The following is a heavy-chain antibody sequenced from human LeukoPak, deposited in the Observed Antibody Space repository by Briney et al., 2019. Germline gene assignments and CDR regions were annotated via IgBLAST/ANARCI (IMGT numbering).Heavy chain of an antibody. D-gene: IGHD3-3*01. Sequence: GASVRVSCKASVYTSSIYNIHWGRQAPDQGLGWMGIINPSGGSTSYAQKFQGRVTMTRDTSTSTVYMELSSLRSEDTAVYYCARVFGDQSSWGQGTLVTVSS. CDR2: INPSGGST. CDR3: ARVFGDQSS. J-gene: IGHJ4*02. CDR1: VYTSSIYN. V-gene: IGHV1-46*03.